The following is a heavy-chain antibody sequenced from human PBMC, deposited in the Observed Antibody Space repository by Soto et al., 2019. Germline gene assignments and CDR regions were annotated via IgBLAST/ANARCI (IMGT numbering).Heavy chain of an antibody. D-gene: IGHD4-4*01. CDR3: AVSLQRGKGFKYYYGMDV. CDR1: GGTFSSYA. J-gene: IGHJ6*02. Sequence: SVKVSCKASGGTFSSYAISWVRQAPGQGLEWMGGIIPIFGTANYAQKFQGRVTITADESTSTDYMELSSLRSEDTAVYYCAVSLQRGKGFKYYYGMDVWGQETTVTVSS. CDR2: IIPIFGTA. V-gene: IGHV1-69*13.